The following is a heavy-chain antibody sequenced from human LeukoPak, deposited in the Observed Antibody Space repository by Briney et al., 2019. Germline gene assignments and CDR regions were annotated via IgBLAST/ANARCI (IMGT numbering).Heavy chain of an antibody. V-gene: IGHV3-7*01. Sequence: GGSLRLSCAASGFPFSSYWMSWVRPAPGKGLEWVANIKQDGSEKYYVDSVKGRFTISRDNAKNSLYLQMNSLRAEDTAVYYCARDFRFLEWLCYDYWGQGTLVTVSS. D-gene: IGHD3-3*01. CDR2: IKQDGSEK. CDR1: GFPFSSYW. CDR3: ARDFRFLEWLCYDY. J-gene: IGHJ4*02.